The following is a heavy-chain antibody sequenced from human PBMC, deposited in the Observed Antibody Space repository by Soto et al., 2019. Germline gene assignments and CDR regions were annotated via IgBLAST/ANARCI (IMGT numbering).Heavy chain of an antibody. V-gene: IGHV2-5*01. CDR2: IYWNDDK. CDR3: AHTATIFGVVQFDY. D-gene: IGHD3-3*01. CDR1: GFSLSTSGVG. Sequence: QITLKESGPPLVKPTQPLTLTCTFSGFSLSTSGVGVGWIRQPPGKALEWLALIYWNDDKRYSPSLKSRLTITKDTSKNQVVLTMTNMDPVDTATYYCAHTATIFGVVQFDYWGQGTLVTVSS. J-gene: IGHJ4*02.